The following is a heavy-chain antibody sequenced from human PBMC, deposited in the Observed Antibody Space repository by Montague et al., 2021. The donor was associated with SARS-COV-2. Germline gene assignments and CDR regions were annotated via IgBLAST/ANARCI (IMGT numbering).Heavy chain of an antibody. CDR3: VRDTGSAQAGFDA. CDR2: TNYRSKWTS. D-gene: IGHD4-17*01. J-gene: IGHJ4*02. Sequence: CAISGDSVWINAAAWNWVRQSPSGGLEWLGRTNYRSKWTSDYATSVEGRISIDPDTSKNQFFLHLRSVTSEDTGVYYCVRDTGSAQAGFDAWGQGALATVSS. CDR1: GDSVWINAAA. V-gene: IGHV6-1*01.